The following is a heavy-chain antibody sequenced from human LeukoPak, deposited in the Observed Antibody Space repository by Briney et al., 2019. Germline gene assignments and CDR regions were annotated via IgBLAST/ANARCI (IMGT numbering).Heavy chain of an antibody. CDR3: VRDFGYCTNGVCSNWFDP. V-gene: IGHV3-11*01. Sequence: GGSLRLSCAASGFTFSDYYMSWIRQAPGKGLEWVSYISSSGSTIYYADSVKGRFTISRDNAKNSLYLQMNSLRAEDTAVYYCVRDFGYCTNGVCSNWFDPWGQGTLVTVSS. J-gene: IGHJ5*02. CDR2: ISSSGSTI. CDR1: GFTFSDYY. D-gene: IGHD2-8*01.